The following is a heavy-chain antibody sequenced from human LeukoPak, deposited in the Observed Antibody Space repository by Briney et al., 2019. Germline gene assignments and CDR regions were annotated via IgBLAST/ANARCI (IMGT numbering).Heavy chain of an antibody. CDR1: GGSISNSSHY. V-gene: IGHV4-39*01. CDR2: IYYSGST. D-gene: IGHD6-6*01. CDR3: ARVRRSSRAIFVY. J-gene: IGHJ4*02. Sequence: SETLSLTCTVSGGSISNSSHYWGWIRQPPGKGLEWIGSIYYSGSTYYNPSLKSRVTISVDTSKNQYSRKLSSVTAADTAVYFCARVRRSSRAIFVYWGQGTLVTVSS.